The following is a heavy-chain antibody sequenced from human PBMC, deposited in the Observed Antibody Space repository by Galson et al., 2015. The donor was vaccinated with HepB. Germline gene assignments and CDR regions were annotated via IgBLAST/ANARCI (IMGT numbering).Heavy chain of an antibody. J-gene: IGHJ6*02. CDR1: GGSISSSNW. Sequence: LSLTCAVSGGSISSSNWWSWVRQPPGKGLEWIGEIYHSGSTNYNPSLKSRVTISVDKSKNQFSLKLSSVTAADTAVYYCAKGGGSSSWLPYYYYGMDVWGQGTTVTVSS. D-gene: IGHD6-13*01. V-gene: IGHV4-4*02. CDR3: AKGGGSSSWLPYYYYGMDV. CDR2: IYHSGST.